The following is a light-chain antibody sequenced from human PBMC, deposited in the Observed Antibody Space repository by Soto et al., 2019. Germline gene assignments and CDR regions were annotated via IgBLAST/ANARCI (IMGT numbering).Light chain of an antibody. Sequence: QSALTQPASVSGSPGQSITISCTGTSSDVGSYNLVSWYQQHPGKAPKLMIYEVSKRPSGVSNRFSGSKSGNTASLTISGLQAEDEADYYCCSYAGSSIPYVFVTGTKVTVL. J-gene: IGLJ1*01. CDR2: EVS. CDR3: CSYAGSSIPYV. CDR1: SSDVGSYNL. V-gene: IGLV2-23*02.